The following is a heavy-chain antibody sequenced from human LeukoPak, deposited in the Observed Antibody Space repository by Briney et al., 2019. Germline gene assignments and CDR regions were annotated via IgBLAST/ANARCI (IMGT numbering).Heavy chain of an antibody. CDR2: VYSDGRT. CDR1: GFIVTGNY. CDR3: ARAQPNADGDPTLFDC. D-gene: IGHD4-17*01. J-gene: IGHJ4*02. Sequence: PGGSLRLSCAASGFIVTGNYMSWVRQAPGQGPEWVSVVYSDGRTSYPDSVKGRFTISRDNSRNTLYLQMTSLRAEDSAVYYCARAQPNADGDPTLFDCWGQGTLVTVSS. V-gene: IGHV3-66*01.